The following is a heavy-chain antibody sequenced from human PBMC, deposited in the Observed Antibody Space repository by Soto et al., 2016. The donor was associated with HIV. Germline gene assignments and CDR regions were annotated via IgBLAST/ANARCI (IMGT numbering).Heavy chain of an antibody. CDR2: ISDSGGST. D-gene: IGHD3-10*01. CDR1: GFTFSSYA. V-gene: IGHV3-23*01. CDR3: AKDSIRGYYFDY. Sequence: EVQLLESGGGLVPPGGSLRLSCAASGFTFSSYAMSWVRQAPGKGLEWVSAISDSGGSTYYADSVKGRFTISRDNSKNTLYLQMNSLRADDTAVYYCAKDSIRGYYFDYWGQGTLVTVSS. J-gene: IGHJ4*02.